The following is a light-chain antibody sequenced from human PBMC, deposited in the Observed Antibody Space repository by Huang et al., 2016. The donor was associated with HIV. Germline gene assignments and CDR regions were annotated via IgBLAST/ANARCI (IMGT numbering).Light chain of an antibody. CDR1: QGISSA. Sequence: AIQLTQSPSSLSASVGDRVTITCRASQGISSALAWYRQKPGKPPKLLIYDASSLESGVPSRFSGSGSGTDFTLTISSLQPEDFATYYCQQFNNDPLTFGGGTKVEIK. CDR2: DAS. V-gene: IGKV1D-13*01. CDR3: QQFNNDPLT. J-gene: IGKJ4*01.